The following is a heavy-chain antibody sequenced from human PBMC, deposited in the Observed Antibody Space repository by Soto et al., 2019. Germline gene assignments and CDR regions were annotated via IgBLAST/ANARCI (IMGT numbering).Heavy chain of an antibody. V-gene: IGHV4-39*01. Sequence: SETLSLTCTVSGGSISSSSYYWGWIRQPPGKGLEWIGSIYYSGSTYYNPSLKSRVTISVDTSKNQFSLKLSFVTAADTAVYYCARVTVVTPVYYFDYWGQGTLVTVSS. CDR1: GGSISSSSYY. CDR3: ARVTVVTPVYYFDY. CDR2: IYYSGST. J-gene: IGHJ4*02. D-gene: IGHD2-15*01.